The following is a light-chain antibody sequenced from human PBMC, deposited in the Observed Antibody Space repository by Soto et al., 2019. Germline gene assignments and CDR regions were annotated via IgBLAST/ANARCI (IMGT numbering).Light chain of an antibody. CDR2: GAS. CDR3: QQYNNWLSWT. V-gene: IGKV3-15*01. Sequence: IVVTHAPSTLSVTPGERATLSCRASQSVNTNFAWYQQKPGQAPRLLIYGASTRATGIPARFSGSGSGTEFTLTISSLQSEDFAVYYCQQYNNWLSWTFGQGTKVDI. J-gene: IGKJ1*01. CDR1: QSVNTN.